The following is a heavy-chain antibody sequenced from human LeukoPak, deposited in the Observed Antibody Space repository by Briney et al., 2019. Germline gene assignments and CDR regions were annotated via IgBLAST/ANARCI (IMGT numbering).Heavy chain of an antibody. J-gene: IGHJ3*02. V-gene: IGHV4-61*02. CDR3: AQTLDGAFDI. Sequence: PSETLSLTCTVSGGSISSGSYYWSWIRQPAGKGLEWIGRIYTSGSTNYNPSLKSRVTISVDTSKNQFSLKLSFVTAADTAVYYCAQTLDGAFDIWGQGTMVTVSS. CDR1: GGSISSGSYY. CDR2: IYTSGST. D-gene: IGHD1-1*01.